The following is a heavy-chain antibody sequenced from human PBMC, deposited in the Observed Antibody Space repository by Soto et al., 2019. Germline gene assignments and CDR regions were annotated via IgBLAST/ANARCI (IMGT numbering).Heavy chain of an antibody. CDR1: GGSFSGYY. J-gene: IGHJ6*02. D-gene: IGHD4-4*01. CDR3: ARDLTTVEGGMDV. CDR2: INHSGST. V-gene: IGHV4-34*01. Sequence: PSETLSLTCAVYGGSFSGYYWSWIRQPPGKGLEWIGEINHSGSTNYNPSLKSRVTISVDTSKNQFSLKLSSVTAADTAVYYCARDLTTVEGGMDVWGQGTTVTVSS.